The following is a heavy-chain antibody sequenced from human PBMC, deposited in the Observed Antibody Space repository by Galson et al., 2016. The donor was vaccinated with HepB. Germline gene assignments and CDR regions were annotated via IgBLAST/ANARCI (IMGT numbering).Heavy chain of an antibody. Sequence: SVKVSCKASGYTFTSYYIHWVRQAPGQGLEWMGLINPSGGSTSYAQKFQGRIAMTRDTSTSTVYMELSSLRSEDSAVYYCAREGSVTSFFDSWGQGAVVTVSS. J-gene: IGHJ4*02. CDR2: INPSGGST. D-gene: IGHD2-2*01. CDR1: GYTFTSYY. V-gene: IGHV1-46*01. CDR3: AREGSVTSFFDS.